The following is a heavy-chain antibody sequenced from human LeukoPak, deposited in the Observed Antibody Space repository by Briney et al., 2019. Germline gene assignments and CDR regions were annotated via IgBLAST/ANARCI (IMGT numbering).Heavy chain of an antibody. D-gene: IGHD3-22*01. J-gene: IGHJ1*01. CDR3: ARFYDSSGYPSIDPEFQH. V-gene: IGHV4-34*01. CDR1: GGSSSGYY. CDR2: INHSGST. Sequence: SETLSLTCAVYGGSSSGYYWSWIRQPPGKGLEWIGEINHSGSTNYNPSLKSRVTISVDTSKNQFSLKLSSVTAADTAVYYCARFYDSSGYPSIDPEFQHWGQGTLVTVSS.